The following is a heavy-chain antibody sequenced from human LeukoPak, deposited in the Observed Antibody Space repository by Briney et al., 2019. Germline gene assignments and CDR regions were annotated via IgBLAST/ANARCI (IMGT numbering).Heavy chain of an antibody. CDR2: IYYSGST. CDR3: ARVPRYYDILTGYYNVWYFDL. V-gene: IGHV4-39*07. D-gene: IGHD3-9*01. CDR1: GGSISSSSYY. J-gene: IGHJ2*01. Sequence: SETLSLTCTVSGGSISSSSYYWGWIRQPPGKGLEWIGSIYYSGSTYYNPSLKSRVTISVDTSKNQFSLKLSSVTAADTAVYYCARVPRYYDILTGYYNVWYFDLWGRGTLVTVSS.